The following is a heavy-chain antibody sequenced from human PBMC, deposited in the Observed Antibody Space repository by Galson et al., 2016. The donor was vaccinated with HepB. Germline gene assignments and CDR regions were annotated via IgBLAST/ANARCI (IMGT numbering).Heavy chain of an antibody. V-gene: IGHV3-23*01. CDR1: GFTFSSYT. Sequence: SLRLSCAASGFTFSSYTMSWVRQAPGRGLVWVSLISGSGGSTHYADSVKGRFTISRDNSKNTLFLQMNTLRAEDTAVYYCAKVREACSRTSCYHYYGTDVWGQGTTVTVSS. D-gene: IGHD2-2*01. J-gene: IGHJ6*02. CDR3: AKVREACSRTSCYHYYGTDV. CDR2: ISGSGGST.